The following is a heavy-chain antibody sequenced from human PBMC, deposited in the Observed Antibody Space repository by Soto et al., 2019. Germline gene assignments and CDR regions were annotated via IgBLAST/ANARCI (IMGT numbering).Heavy chain of an antibody. Sequence: ASVKVSCKVSGYTLTELSMHWVRQAPGKGLEWMGGFDPEDGETIYAQKFQGRVTMTEDTSTDTAYMELSSLRSEDTAVYYCATATPSMVRGVIISPFYYYMDVWGKGTTVTVSS. CDR1: GYTLTELS. CDR3: ATATPSMVRGVIISPFYYYMDV. D-gene: IGHD3-10*01. V-gene: IGHV1-24*01. J-gene: IGHJ6*03. CDR2: FDPEDGET.